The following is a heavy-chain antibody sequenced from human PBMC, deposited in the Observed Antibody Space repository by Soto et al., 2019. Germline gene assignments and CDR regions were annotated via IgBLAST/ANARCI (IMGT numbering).Heavy chain of an antibody. CDR1: GYTFTSYD. D-gene: IGHD6-13*01. V-gene: IGHV1-8*01. CDR3: AREYGSSWPDYYYYYGMDV. CDR2: MNPNSGNT. J-gene: IGHJ6*02. Sequence: ASVKVSCKASGYTFTSYDINWVRQATGQGLEWMGWMNPNSGNTGYAQKFQGRVTMTRDTSTSTVYMELSSLRSEDTAVYYCAREYGSSWPDYYYYYGMDVWGQGTTVTVSS.